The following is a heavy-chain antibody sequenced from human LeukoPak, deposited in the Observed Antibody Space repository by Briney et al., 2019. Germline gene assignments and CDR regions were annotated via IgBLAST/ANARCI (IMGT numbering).Heavy chain of an antibody. CDR2: ISASGEST. D-gene: IGHD6-13*01. V-gene: IGHV3-23*01. CDR1: GFTFSSYA. J-gene: IGHJ4*02. CDR3: ANQGDRIAAVK. Sequence: GGSLRLSCTASGFTFSSYAMSWVRQAPGKGLEWVSAISASGESTYYVDSVKGRFTISRDNSKNTLYLQMDSLRAEDTAVYYCANQGDRIAAVKWGQGTLVTVSS.